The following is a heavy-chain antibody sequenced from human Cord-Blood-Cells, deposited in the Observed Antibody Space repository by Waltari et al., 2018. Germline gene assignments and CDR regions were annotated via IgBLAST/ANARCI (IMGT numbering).Heavy chain of an antibody. J-gene: IGHJ3*02. CDR1: GFTFRSHA. Sequence: QVQLVESGGGVVQPGRSLRLSCAASGFTFRSHAMHWVRQAPGKGLEWVAVISYDGSNKYYADSVKGRFTISRDNSKNTLYLQMNSLRAEDTAVYYCARDRPIVLMVYDAFDIWGQGTMVTVSS. V-gene: IGHV3-30*04. CDR2: ISYDGSNK. D-gene: IGHD2-8*01. CDR3: ARDRPIVLMVYDAFDI.